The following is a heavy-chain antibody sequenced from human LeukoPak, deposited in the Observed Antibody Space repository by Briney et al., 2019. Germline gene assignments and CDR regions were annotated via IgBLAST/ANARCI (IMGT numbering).Heavy chain of an antibody. D-gene: IGHD6-13*01. CDR1: GGSFSGYY. Sequence: SETLSLTCAVYGGSFSGYYWSWIRQPPGKGLEWIGEINHSGSTNYNPSLKSRVTISVDTSKNQFSLKLSSVTAADTAVYYCARATHQQQLVRRPLDYWGQGTLVTVSS. J-gene: IGHJ4*02. CDR2: INHSGST. V-gene: IGHV4-34*01. CDR3: ARATHQQQLVRRPLDY.